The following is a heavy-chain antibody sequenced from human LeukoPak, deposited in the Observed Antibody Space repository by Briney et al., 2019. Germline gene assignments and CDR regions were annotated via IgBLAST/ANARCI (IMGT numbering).Heavy chain of an antibody. J-gene: IGHJ4*02. CDR1: GFTFDDYG. V-gene: IGHV3-20*04. Sequence: GGSLRLSCAASGFTFDDYGMSWVRQAPGKGLEWVSGINWNGGSTGYADPVKGRFTISRDNAKNSLYLQMNSLRAEDTALYYCARGTLKAAATDFDYWGQGTLVTVSS. CDR2: INWNGGST. D-gene: IGHD6-13*01. CDR3: ARGTLKAAATDFDY.